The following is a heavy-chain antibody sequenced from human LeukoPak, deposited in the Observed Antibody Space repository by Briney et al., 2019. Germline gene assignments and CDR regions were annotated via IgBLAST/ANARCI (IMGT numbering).Heavy chain of an antibody. Sequence: ASVKVSCKASGYTFASYGISWVRQAPGQGLEWMGWISAYNGNTNYAQKLQGRVTMTTDTSTSTAYMELRSLRSDDTAVYYCARVGYCSGGSCYLFDYWGQGTLVTVSS. CDR2: ISAYNGNT. V-gene: IGHV1-18*01. CDR1: GYTFASYG. J-gene: IGHJ4*02. D-gene: IGHD2-15*01. CDR3: ARVGYCSGGSCYLFDY.